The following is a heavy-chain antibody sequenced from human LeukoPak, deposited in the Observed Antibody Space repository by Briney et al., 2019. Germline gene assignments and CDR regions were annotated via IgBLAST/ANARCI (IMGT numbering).Heavy chain of an antibody. Sequence: PGGSLRLSCAASGFTFSSHWMHWVRQVPGKGLVWVSRINNDGSTTAYADSVKGRFTISRDNAKNTLYLQMNSLRAEDTAVYYCARDLNWGASDYWGQGTLVTVSS. J-gene: IGHJ4*02. CDR3: ARDLNWGASDY. CDR1: GFTFSSHW. D-gene: IGHD7-27*01. CDR2: INNDGSTT. V-gene: IGHV3-74*01.